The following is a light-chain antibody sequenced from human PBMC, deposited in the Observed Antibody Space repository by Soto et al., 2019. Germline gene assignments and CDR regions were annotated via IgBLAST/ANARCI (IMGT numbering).Light chain of an antibody. J-gene: IGLJ1*01. CDR1: SSDVGGYTY. Sequence: QSALTQPRSGSGSPGQSVSISCTGTSSDVGGYTYVSWYQQHPGKAPKVMIYDVSKRPSGVPDRFSGSKSGNTASLTISGLQSEDEADYYCCSYAGRYTYVFGTGTKVTVL. V-gene: IGLV2-11*01. CDR3: CSYAGRYTYV. CDR2: DVS.